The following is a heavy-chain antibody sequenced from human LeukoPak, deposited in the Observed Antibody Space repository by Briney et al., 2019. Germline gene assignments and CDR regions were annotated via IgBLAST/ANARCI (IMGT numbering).Heavy chain of an antibody. V-gene: IGHV1-8*01. J-gene: IGHJ6*03. CDR1: GYTFTSYD. CDR3: ARARAGVVPAADYYYYYMDV. Sequence: ASVKVSCKASGYTFTSYDINWVRQATGQGLEGMGWMNPKRGNTGYAQKFQGRVTMTRNTSISTAYMELSSLRSEDTAVYYCARARAGVVPAADYYYYYMDVWGKGTTVTVSS. D-gene: IGHD2-2*01. CDR2: MNPKRGNT.